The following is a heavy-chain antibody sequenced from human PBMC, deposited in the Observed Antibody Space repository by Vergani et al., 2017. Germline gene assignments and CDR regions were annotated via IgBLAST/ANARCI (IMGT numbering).Heavy chain of an antibody. CDR3: ARDRNSGSYYGAGRPHFDY. D-gene: IGHD1-26*01. V-gene: IGHV1-46*01. CDR2: INPSGGST. Sequence: QVQLVQSGAEVKKPGASVKVSCKASGYTFTSYYMHWVRQAPGQGLEWMGIINPSGGSTSYAQKFQGRVTMTRDTSTSTVYMELSSLGSEDKAVYYCARDRNSGSYYGAGRPHFDYWGQGTLVTVSS. CDR1: GYTFTSYY. J-gene: IGHJ4*02.